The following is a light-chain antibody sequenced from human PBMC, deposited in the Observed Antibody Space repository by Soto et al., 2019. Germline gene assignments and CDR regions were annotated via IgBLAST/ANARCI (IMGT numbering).Light chain of an antibody. CDR3: QQYNTWPPDRT. J-gene: IGKJ1*01. Sequence: EIVMTQSPATLSVSPGERATLSCRASQSVGSNLAWYQKKPGQAPSLLIYGASTRATGIPARYSGSGSGTEFTLIISSLQSEDFAIYFCQQYNTWPPDRTFGQGTKVEIK. V-gene: IGKV3-15*01. CDR2: GAS. CDR1: QSVGSN.